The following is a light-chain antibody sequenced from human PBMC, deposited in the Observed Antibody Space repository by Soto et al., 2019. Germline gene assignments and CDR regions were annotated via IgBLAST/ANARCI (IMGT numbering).Light chain of an antibody. Sequence: QSVLTQPASVSGSPGESITISSTGTSSDVGGYNYVSWYQQHPGKAPKLMIYDVSNRPSGISNRFSGSKSGNTASLTISGLQAEDEADYYCSSYTSSSTLVFGTGTKVTVL. CDR3: SSYTSSSTLV. J-gene: IGLJ1*01. CDR2: DVS. V-gene: IGLV2-14*01. CDR1: SSDVGGYNY.